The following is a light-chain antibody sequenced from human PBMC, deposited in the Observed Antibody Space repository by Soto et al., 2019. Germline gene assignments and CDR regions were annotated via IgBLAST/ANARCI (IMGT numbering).Light chain of an antibody. CDR2: DNN. Sequence: QSVLTQPASVSSASGLKVTISCSGSTSNIGNNYVSWYQQLPGTAPKLLIYDNNRRPAGIPDRFSASKSGTSATLGITGLQTGDEADYYCATWDSSLSGGVFGGGTKLNVL. CDR1: TSNIGNNY. J-gene: IGLJ3*02. V-gene: IGLV1-51*01. CDR3: ATWDSSLSGGV.